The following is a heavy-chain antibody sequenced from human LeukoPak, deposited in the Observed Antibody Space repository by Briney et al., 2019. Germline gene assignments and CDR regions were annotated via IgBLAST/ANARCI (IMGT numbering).Heavy chain of an antibody. CDR1: GGSFSGYY. CDR3: ARGRMAARPRYYFDY. J-gene: IGHJ4*02. D-gene: IGHD6-6*01. CDR2: INHSGST. Sequence: SETLSLTCAVYGGSFSGYYWSWIRQPPGKGLEWIGEINHSGSTNYNPSLKSRVTISVDTSKNQFSLKLSPVTAADTAVYYCARGRMAARPRYYFDYWGQGTLVTVSS. V-gene: IGHV4-34*01.